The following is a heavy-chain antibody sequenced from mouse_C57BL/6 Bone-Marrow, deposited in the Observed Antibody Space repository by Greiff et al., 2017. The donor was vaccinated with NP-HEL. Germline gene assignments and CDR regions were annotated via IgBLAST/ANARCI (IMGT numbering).Heavy chain of an antibody. V-gene: IGHV1-64*01. CDR1: GYTFTSYW. CDR2: IHPNSGST. Sequence: VQLQQPGAELVKPGASVKLSCKASGYTFTSYWMHWVKQRPGQGLEWIGMIHPNSGSTNYNEKFKSKATLTVDKSSSTAYMQLSSLTSEDSAVYYCARYYYGSRHFDYWGQGTTLTVSS. J-gene: IGHJ2*01. CDR3: ARYYYGSRHFDY. D-gene: IGHD1-1*01.